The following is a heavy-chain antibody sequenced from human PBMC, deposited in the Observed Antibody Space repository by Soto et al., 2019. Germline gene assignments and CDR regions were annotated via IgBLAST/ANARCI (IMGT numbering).Heavy chain of an antibody. Sequence: QLQLQESGSGLVKSSQTLSLTCAVSGGSISSGGHSWNWIRQPPGKGLEWIGNIYHSGITYYNPSLKGRVAISRDRSRNPFSLRLSTVTAADTGVYFCARAGTITISGVPEVAVFDIWGQGTVVPVSS. CDR3: ARAGTITISGVPEVAVFDI. V-gene: IGHV4-30-2*01. CDR2: IYHSGIT. CDR1: GGSISSGGHS. J-gene: IGHJ3*02. D-gene: IGHD3-3*01.